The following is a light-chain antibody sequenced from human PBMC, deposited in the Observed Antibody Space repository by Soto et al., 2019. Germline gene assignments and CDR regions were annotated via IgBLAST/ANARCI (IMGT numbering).Light chain of an antibody. V-gene: IGKV1-8*01. CDR2: AAS. Sequence: AIRMTQSPSSFSASTGDRVTITCRVSQGISSYLAWYQQKPGKAPKLLIYAASTLQSGVPSRFSGSGSGTDFTLTISCLQSEDFATYYCQQYYSYPPLTFGGGTKVDI. CDR3: QQYYSYPPLT. CDR1: QGISSY. J-gene: IGKJ4*01.